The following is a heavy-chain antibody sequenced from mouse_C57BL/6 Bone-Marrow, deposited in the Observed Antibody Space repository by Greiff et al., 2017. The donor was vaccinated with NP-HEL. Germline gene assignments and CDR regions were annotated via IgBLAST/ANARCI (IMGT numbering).Heavy chain of an antibody. D-gene: IGHD1-1*01. J-gene: IGHJ4*01. V-gene: IGHV1-64*01. CDR1: GHRLASYG. Sequence: QVQPPQPGAELVKPGVAVKVDCKAAGHRLASYGGQLVGGVSGQCLDWIGMIHPRSGSTNYNEKFKSKATLTVDKSSSTAYMQLSSLTSEDSAVYYCARGRIYYLYYYAMDYWGQGTSVTVSS. CDR2: IHPRSGST. CDR3: ARGRIYYLYYYAMDY.